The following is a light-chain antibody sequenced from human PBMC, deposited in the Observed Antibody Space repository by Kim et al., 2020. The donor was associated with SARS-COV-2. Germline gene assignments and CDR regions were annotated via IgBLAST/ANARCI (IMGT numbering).Light chain of an antibody. CDR3: RAADSISTYWV. Sequence: SPGQTARITCSGDALAKQYAFWFHQKPGRSPVLVIYNDSDRPSGIHERFSGSSSGTTVTLTISGVQAEDEADYYCRAADSISTYWVFGGGTNVTVL. J-gene: IGLJ3*02. CDR2: NDS. V-gene: IGLV3-25*03. CDR1: ALAKQY.